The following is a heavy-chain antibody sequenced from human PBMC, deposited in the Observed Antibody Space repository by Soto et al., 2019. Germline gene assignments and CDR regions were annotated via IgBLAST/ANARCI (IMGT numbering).Heavy chain of an antibody. Sequence: QVQLVESGGGVVQPGRSLRLSCAASGFTFSSYGMHWVRQAPGKGLEWVAVISYDGSNKYYADSVKGRFTISRDNSKNTLYLQMNSLRAEDTAVYYCAKARAVAGYYYYGMDVWGQGTMVTVSS. J-gene: IGHJ6*02. V-gene: IGHV3-30*18. CDR2: ISYDGSNK. D-gene: IGHD6-19*01. CDR3: AKARAVAGYYYYGMDV. CDR1: GFTFSSYG.